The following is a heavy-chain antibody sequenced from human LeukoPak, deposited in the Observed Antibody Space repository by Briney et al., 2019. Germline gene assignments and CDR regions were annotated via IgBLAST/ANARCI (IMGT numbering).Heavy chain of an antibody. Sequence: GGSLRLSCAASGFTFRGYWMSWVRQAPGKGLEWVAVISYDGSNKYYADSVKGRFTISRDNSKNTLYLQMNSLRAEDTAVYYCASLRIAVAGNFDYWGQGTLVTVSS. CDR2: ISYDGSNK. J-gene: IGHJ4*02. D-gene: IGHD6-19*01. V-gene: IGHV3-30*03. CDR1: GFTFRGYW. CDR3: ASLRIAVAGNFDY.